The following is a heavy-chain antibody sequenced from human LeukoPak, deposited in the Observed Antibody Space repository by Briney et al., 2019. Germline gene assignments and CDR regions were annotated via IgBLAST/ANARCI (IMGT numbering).Heavy chain of an antibody. CDR1: GYTFTGYY. Sequence: GGSVKVSCKASGYTFTGYYMHWVRQAPGQGVEWMGWINPNSGGTNYAQKFQGRVTMTRDTSISTAYMELSRLRSDDTAVYYCARVAGSSGCFDYWGQGILVTVSS. V-gene: IGHV1-2*02. CDR2: INPNSGGT. CDR3: ARVAGSSGCFDY. J-gene: IGHJ4*02. D-gene: IGHD6-19*01.